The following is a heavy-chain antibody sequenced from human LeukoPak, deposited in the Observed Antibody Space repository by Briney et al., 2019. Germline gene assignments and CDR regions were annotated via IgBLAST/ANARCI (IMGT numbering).Heavy chain of an antibody. CDR3: ARHTYYDILTGYYGMDV. CDR2: ISTSSSYI. J-gene: IGHJ6*02. CDR1: GFTFSNYG. D-gene: IGHD3-9*01. V-gene: IGHV3-21*01. Sequence: GGSLRLSCAASGFTFSNYGMHWVRQAPGKGLEWLSYISTSSSYIYYADSVKGRFTVSRDNAMNSLFLQMNSLIAEDTAVYYCARHTYYDILTGYYGMDVWGQGTTVTVS.